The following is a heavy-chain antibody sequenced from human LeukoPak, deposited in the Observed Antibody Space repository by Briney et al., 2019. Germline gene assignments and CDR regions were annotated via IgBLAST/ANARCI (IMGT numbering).Heavy chain of an antibody. CDR2: VSGCSRYI. D-gene: IGHD1-14*01. V-gene: IGHV3-21*01. J-gene: IGHJ4*02. CDR3: SRGTWDFNNLMSDY. Sequence: PGGSLRLSSASSGFTFSIYTMNCVPQAPGKGLEWVSLVSGCSRYIYYEHSLKGRFTISSDNAKNSLHLQRNSLGAHDTGDYYCSRGTWDFNNLMSDYWGGGILVSVSS. CDR1: GFTFSIYT.